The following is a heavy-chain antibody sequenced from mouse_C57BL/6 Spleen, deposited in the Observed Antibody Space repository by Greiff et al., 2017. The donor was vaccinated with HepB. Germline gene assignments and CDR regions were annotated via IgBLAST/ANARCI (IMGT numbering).Heavy chain of an antibody. D-gene: IGHD1-1*01. Sequence: DVMLVESGGGLVKPGGSLKLSCAASGFTFSDYGMHWVRQAPEKGLEWVAYISSGSSTIYYADTVKGRFTISRDNAKNTLFLQMTSLRSEDTAMYYCARGAGSGFAYWGQGTLVTVSA. CDR1: GFTFSDYG. J-gene: IGHJ3*01. CDR2: ISSGSSTI. V-gene: IGHV5-17*01. CDR3: ARGAGSGFAY.